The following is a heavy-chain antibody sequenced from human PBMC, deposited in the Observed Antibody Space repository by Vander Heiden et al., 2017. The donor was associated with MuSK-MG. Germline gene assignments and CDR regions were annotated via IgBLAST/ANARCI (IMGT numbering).Heavy chain of an antibody. CDR3: ARTTYYYDSSGYYLSWYDP. J-gene: IGHJ5*02. Sequence: EVQLVESGGGLVQPGGSLGLSCAASGFTFSSYSMNWVRQAPGKGLEWVSYISSSSSTIYYADSVKGRFTISRDNAKNSLYLQMNSLRAEDTAVYYCARTTYYYDSSGYYLSWYDPWGQGTLVTVSS. D-gene: IGHD3-22*01. CDR1: GFTFSSYS. V-gene: IGHV3-48*01. CDR2: ISSSSSTI.